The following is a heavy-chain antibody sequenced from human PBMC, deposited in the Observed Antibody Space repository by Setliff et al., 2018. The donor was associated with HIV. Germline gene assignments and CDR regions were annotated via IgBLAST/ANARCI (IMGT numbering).Heavy chain of an antibody. D-gene: IGHD2-2*01. CDR1: GFVFSDFW. CDR2: IRFDASYK. J-gene: IGHJ3*02. CDR3: ARAQWVIPGAMRGSDALDI. V-gene: IGHV3-33*08. Sequence: GGSLRLSCAASGFVFSDFWMSWARQAPGKGLEWVAVIRFDASYKYHADSVEGRFTISRDNSKNTLYLQMNNLSADDTAVYYCARAQWVIPGAMRGSDALDIWGQGTTVTVSS.